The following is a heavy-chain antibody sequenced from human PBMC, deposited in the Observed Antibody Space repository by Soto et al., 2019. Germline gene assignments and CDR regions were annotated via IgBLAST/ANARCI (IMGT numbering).Heavy chain of an antibody. V-gene: IGHV3-33*01. Sequence: GGSLRLSCAASGFTFSSYGMHWVRQAPGKGLEWVAVIWYDVSNKYYADSVKGRFTISRDNSKNTLYLQMNSLRAEDTAVYYCARGVRFLEWLNWFDPWGQGTLVTVS. CDR1: GFTFSSYG. CDR2: IWYDVSNK. D-gene: IGHD3-3*01. J-gene: IGHJ5*02. CDR3: ARGVRFLEWLNWFDP.